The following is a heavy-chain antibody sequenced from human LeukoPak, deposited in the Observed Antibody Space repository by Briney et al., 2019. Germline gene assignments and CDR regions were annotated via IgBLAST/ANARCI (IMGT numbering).Heavy chain of an antibody. D-gene: IGHD4-23*01. V-gene: IGHV4-39*07. J-gene: IGHJ4*02. CDR1: GGSISSNTYY. CDR2: IYYSGST. Sequence: SETLSLTCTVSGGSISSNTYYWGWIRQPPGKGLEWIGSIYYSGSTYYNPSLKSRVTISVDTSKNQFSLKLSSVTAADTAVYYCARTTTVVTPTYYFDYWGQGTLVTVSS. CDR3: ARTTTVVTPTYYFDY.